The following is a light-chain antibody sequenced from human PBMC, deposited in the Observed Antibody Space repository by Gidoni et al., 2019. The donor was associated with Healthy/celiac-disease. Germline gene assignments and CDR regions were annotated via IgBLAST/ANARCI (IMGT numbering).Light chain of an antibody. CDR2: DAY. CDR3: QQYNSYSGYT. CDR1: HSISSW. Sequence: DIQMTQSPSTLSASGGDRVTITCRASHSISSWLAWYQQKPGKAPKLLIYDAYSLESGVPSRFSGSGSGTEFTLTISSLQPDDFATYYCQQYNSYSGYTFGQGTKLEIK. J-gene: IGKJ2*01. V-gene: IGKV1-5*01.